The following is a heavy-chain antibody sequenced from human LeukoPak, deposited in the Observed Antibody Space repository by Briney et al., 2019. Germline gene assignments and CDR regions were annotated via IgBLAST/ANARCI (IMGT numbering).Heavy chain of an antibody. CDR2: IYYSGST. V-gene: IGHV4-59*08. Sequence: SEALSLTCTVSGGSISSYYWSWIRQPPGKGLEWIGYIYYSGSTNYNPSLKSRVTISVDTSKNQFSLKLSSVTAADTAVYYCARQHSSSSWYKTFDYWGQGTLVTVSS. J-gene: IGHJ4*02. CDR3: ARQHSSSSWYKTFDY. CDR1: GGSISSYY. D-gene: IGHD6-13*01.